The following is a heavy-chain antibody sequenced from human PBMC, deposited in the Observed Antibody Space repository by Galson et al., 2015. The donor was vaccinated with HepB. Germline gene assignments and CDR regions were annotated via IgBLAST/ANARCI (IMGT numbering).Heavy chain of an antibody. V-gene: IGHV3-21*01. CDR3: ASYLVEGEGMDV. Sequence: SLRLSCAASGFTFSSYSMNWVRQAPGKGLEWVSSISSSSSYIYYADSVKGRFTISRDNAKNSLYLQMNSLRAEDTAVYYCASYLVEGEGMDVWGQGTTVTVSS. CDR1: GFTFSSYS. CDR2: ISSSSSYI. D-gene: IGHD2-8*02. J-gene: IGHJ6*02.